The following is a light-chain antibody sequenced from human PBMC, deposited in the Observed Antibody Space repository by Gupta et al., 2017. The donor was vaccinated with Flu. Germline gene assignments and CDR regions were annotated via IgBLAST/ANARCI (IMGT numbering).Light chain of an antibody. CDR1: QSVFYRSTNQNY. J-gene: IGKJ1*01. CDR3: QQDTSCPQT. Sequence: SLGERATINCKASQSVFYRSTNQNYLVWYRQKPGQTQRLLIYWAVTRESGVPALFSGGGSGTDFTLTITSLQAEDVGVYYCQQDTSCPQTFGQGTKVEIK. CDR2: WAV. V-gene: IGKV4-1*01.